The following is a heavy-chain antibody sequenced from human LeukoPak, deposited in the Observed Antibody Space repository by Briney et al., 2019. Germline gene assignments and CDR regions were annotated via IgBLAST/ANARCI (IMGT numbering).Heavy chain of an antibody. CDR2: IYHSGST. Sequence: PSETLSLTCAVSGYSIISDYYWGWIRQPPGKGLEWIGSIYHSGSTHYNPSLKSRVTVSVDTSKNQFSLKLSSVTAADGAVYYCARNSCGHYFDYWGQGTLVTVSS. J-gene: IGHJ4*02. D-gene: IGHD6-19*01. CDR1: GYSIISDYY. V-gene: IGHV4-38-2*01. CDR3: ARNSCGHYFDY.